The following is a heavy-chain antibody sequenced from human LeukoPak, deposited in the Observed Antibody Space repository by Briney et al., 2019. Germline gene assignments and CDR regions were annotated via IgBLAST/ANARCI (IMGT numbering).Heavy chain of an antibody. J-gene: IGHJ6*02. CDR3: ASSSSSPSPFSYYYGMDV. D-gene: IGHD6-13*01. CDR1: GGTFSSYA. Sequence: SVKVSCTASGGTFSSYAISWVRQAPGQGLEWMGGIIPIFGTANYAQKFQGRVTITADESTSTAYMELSSLRSEDTAVYYCASSSSSPSPFSYYYGMDVWGQGTTVTVSS. V-gene: IGHV1-69*13. CDR2: IIPIFGTA.